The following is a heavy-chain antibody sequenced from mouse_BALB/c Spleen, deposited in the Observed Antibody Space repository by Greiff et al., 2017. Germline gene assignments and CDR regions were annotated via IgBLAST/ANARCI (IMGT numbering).Heavy chain of an antibody. CDR2: ISYSGST. J-gene: IGHJ3*01. D-gene: IGHD2-4*01. V-gene: IGHV3-2*02. Sequence: VQLKESGPGLVKPSQSLSLTCTVTGYSITSDYAWNWIRQFPGNKLEWMGYISYSGSTSYNPSLKSRISITRDTSKNQFFLQLNSVTTEDTATYYCASYDYDGWFAYWGQGTLVTVSA. CDR3: ASYDYDGWFAY. CDR1: GYSITSDYA.